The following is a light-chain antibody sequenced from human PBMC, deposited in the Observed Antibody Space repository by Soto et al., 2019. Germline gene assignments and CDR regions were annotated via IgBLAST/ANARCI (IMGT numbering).Light chain of an antibody. CDR2: EGS. V-gene: IGLV2-23*01. CDR1: SIDVGRYNF. CDR3: CSYASSSSTFV. J-gene: IGLJ2*01. Sequence: QSALTQTASVSGSPGQSITISCTGTSIDVGRYNFVSWYQQHPGKVPKLIIYEGSKRPSGVSNRFSGSKSGNTASLTISGLQAEDEADYYCCSYASSSSTFVFGGGTKLTVL.